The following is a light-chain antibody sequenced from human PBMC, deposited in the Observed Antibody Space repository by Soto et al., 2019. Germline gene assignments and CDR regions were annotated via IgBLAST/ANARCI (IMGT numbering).Light chain of an antibody. CDR1: SSDVGGSNF. V-gene: IGLV2-14*03. J-gene: IGLJ1*01. CDR2: DVA. CDR3: FSYTLSTTYV. Sequence: QSVLTQPASVSDSPGQSITISCTGTSSDVGGSNFVSWYQQHPGKPPKLIIYDVANRPSGVSNRFSGSKFGSTASLIISSLQTEDEADYICFSYTLSTTYVFRTETKDTVL.